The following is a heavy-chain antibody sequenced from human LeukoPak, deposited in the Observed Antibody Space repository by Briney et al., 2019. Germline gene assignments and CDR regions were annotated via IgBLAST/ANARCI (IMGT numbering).Heavy chain of an antibody. Sequence: GGSLRLSCAASGFAFSSFGMHWVRQAPGKGLEWVAVIWNDGTNKYYADSVKGRFTISRDNSKNTLYLQMNSLRAEDTAVYYCARATVTRWFDPWGQGTLVTVSS. CDR1: GFAFSSFG. D-gene: IGHD4-17*01. CDR2: IWNDGTNK. V-gene: IGHV3-33*01. J-gene: IGHJ5*02. CDR3: ARATVTRWFDP.